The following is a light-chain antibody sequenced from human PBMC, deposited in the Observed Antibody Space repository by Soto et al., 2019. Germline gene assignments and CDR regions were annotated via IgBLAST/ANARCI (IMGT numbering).Light chain of an antibody. CDR2: AVS. V-gene: IGKV2D-29*01. CDR1: QSLVYSDGKTY. CDR3: MQSVQHPWP. J-gene: IGKJ1*01. Sequence: DVVMTQTPLSLSVSPGQPASISCRSSQSLVYSDGKTYLYWYLQKPGQPPQLLIYAVSNRFSGVPDRFSGSGSGTDVTLKISRGEAEDVGVYYCMQSVQHPWPFGQGTRVEIK.